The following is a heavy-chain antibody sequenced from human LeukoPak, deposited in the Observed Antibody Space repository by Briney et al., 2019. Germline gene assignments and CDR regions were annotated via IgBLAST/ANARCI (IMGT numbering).Heavy chain of an antibody. J-gene: IGHJ4*02. V-gene: IGHV3-23*01. D-gene: IGHD3-22*01. Sequence: GSLGLSCAASGFTFSSYAMSWVRQAPGKGLAWVSTISGGSGSTYCADSVKGRFTISRDNSKNTLYLQMNSLRDEDTAVYYCAKHRFESGGYHSTDWGQGTLVTVSS. CDR3: AKHRFESGGYHSTD. CDR2: ISGGSGST. CDR1: GFTFSSYA.